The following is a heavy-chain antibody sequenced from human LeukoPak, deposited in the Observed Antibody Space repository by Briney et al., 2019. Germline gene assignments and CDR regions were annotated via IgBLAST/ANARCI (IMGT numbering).Heavy chain of an antibody. CDR2: ISSSSSYI. Sequence: GGSLRLSCAASGFTFSSYSMNWVRQAPGKGLEWVSSISSSSSYIYYADSVKGRFTISRDNAKNSLYLQMNSLRAEDTAVYYCASTTDSYGYVDYWGQGTLVTVSS. D-gene: IGHD5-18*01. J-gene: IGHJ4*02. CDR1: GFTFSSYS. CDR3: ASTTDSYGYVDY. V-gene: IGHV3-21*01.